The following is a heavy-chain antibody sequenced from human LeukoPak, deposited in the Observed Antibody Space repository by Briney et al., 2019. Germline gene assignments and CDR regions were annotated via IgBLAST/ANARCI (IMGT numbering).Heavy chain of an antibody. J-gene: IGHJ4*02. CDR3: ARGVAAAGTTLDY. V-gene: IGHV3-66*01. Sequence: GGSLRLSCAASGFTVSSSYMTWVRQAPGKGLEWVSVIYSGGTTYYADSVKGRFTISRDNSKNTLYLQMNSLRDEDTAVYYCARGVAAAGTTLDYWAREPWSPSPQ. D-gene: IGHD6-13*01. CDR2: IYSGGTT. CDR1: GFTVSSSY.